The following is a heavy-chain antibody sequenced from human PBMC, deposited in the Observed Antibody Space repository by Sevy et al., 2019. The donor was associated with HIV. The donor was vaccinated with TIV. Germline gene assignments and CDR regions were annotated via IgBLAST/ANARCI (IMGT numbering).Heavy chain of an antibody. J-gene: IGHJ6*02. D-gene: IGHD3-3*01. Sequence: GGSLRLSCAASGFTFRSFEMNWVRQAPGKGLEWVSYISSSGDTTDYTDSVRGRFTISRDNAKKSLYLQMNSLRGEDMAIYYCAKRGGQYDLGMDVWGQGTTVTVSS. CDR2: ISSSGDTT. V-gene: IGHV3-48*03. CDR3: AKRGGQYDLGMDV. CDR1: GFTFRSFE.